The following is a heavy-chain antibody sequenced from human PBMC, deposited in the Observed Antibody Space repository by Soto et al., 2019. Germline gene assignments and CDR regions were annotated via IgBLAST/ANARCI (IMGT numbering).Heavy chain of an antibody. CDR3: TRDPYCTNGVCYPQYYYYYMDV. D-gene: IGHD2-8*01. CDR2: IRSKAYGGTT. V-gene: IGHV3-49*03. Sequence: SVRLTGTASEFAFGDYALSWLRQAPGKGLEWVGFIRSKAYGGTTEYAASVKGRFTISRDDSKSIAYLQMNSLKTEDTAVYYCTRDPYCTNGVCYPQYYYYYMDVWGKGTTVTVSS. CDR1: EFAFGDYA. J-gene: IGHJ6*03.